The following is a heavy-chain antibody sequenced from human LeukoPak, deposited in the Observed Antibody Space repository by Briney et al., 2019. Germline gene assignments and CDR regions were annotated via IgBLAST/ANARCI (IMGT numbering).Heavy chain of an antibody. V-gene: IGHV1-2*02. CDR1: GYTFTVGL. CDR2: INSDSGGT. Sequence: GASGKVSCKAAGYTFTVGLINWVRQAPGQGLEWMGWINSDSGGTNYARKVQGRVTMTRDTSISTAYMELSSLRSDDTAVFYCARGNIATRRGENWFDPWGQGTLVTVSS. J-gene: IGHJ5*02. D-gene: IGHD6-6*01. CDR3: ARGNIATRRGENWFDP.